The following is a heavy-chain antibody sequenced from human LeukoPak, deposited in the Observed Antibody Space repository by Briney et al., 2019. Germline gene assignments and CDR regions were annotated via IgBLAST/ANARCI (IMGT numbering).Heavy chain of an antibody. CDR3: ARGNLEVVAASYYFDY. D-gene: IGHD2-15*01. CDR1: GGSFSGYY. V-gene: IGHV4-34*01. CDR2: INHSGST. J-gene: IGHJ4*02. Sequence: SETLSLTCAVYGGSFSGYYWSWIRQPPGKGLEWIGEINHSGSTNYNPSPKSRVTISVDTSKNQFSLKLSSVTAADTAVYYCARGNLEVVAASYYFDYWGQGTLVTVSS.